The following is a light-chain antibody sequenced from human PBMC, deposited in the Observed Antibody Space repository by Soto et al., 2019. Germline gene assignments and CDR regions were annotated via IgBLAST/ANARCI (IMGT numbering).Light chain of an antibody. CDR1: SSNIGNNY. CDR2: RNN. V-gene: IGLV1-47*01. Sequence: QSALTQPPSASGTPGQRVTISCSGSSSNIGNNYVYWYQMVPGTAPKLLIYRNNQRPPGVPDRFSGSRSGTSASLAISGLRSEDEADYYCAAWDDSLSGRGVFGGGTKVTVL. J-gene: IGLJ2*01. CDR3: AAWDDSLSGRGV.